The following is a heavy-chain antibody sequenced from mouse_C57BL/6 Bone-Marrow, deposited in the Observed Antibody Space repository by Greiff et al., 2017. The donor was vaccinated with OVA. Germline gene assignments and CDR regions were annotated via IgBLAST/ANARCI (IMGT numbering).Heavy chain of an antibody. CDR1: GFNIKDYY. V-gene: IGHV14-1*01. D-gene: IGHD1-1*01. Sequence: VQLKQSGAELVRPGASVKLSCTASGFNIKDYYMHWVKQRPEQGLEWIGRIDPEDGDTEYAPKFQGKATMTADTSSNTAYLQLSSLTSEDTAVYYCTTSYYGSSHYAMDYWGQGTSVTVSS. CDR2: IDPEDGDT. J-gene: IGHJ4*01. CDR3: TTSYYGSSHYAMDY.